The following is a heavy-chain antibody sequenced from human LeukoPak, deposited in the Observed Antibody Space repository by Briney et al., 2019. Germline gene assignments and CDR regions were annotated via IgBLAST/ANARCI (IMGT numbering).Heavy chain of an antibody. V-gene: IGHV3-9*03. D-gene: IGHD6-13*01. CDR1: GFTFDDYA. Sequence: GRSLRLSCAASGFTFDDYAMHWVRQAPGKGLEWVSGISWNSGSIGYADSVKGRFAISRDSAKNSLYLQMNSLRAEDMALYYCAKHSHSGSSNFRLSYFQHWGQGTLVTVSS. CDR2: ISWNSGSI. CDR3: AKHSHSGSSNFRLSYFQH. J-gene: IGHJ1*01.